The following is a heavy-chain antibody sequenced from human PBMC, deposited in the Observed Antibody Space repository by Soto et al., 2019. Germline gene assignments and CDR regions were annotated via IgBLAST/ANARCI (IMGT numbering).Heavy chain of an antibody. CDR2: IYYSGST. CDR3: ARSYLYYSKLDY. CDR1: GGSISSYY. J-gene: IGHJ4*02. V-gene: IGHV4-59*01. D-gene: IGHD4-4*01. Sequence: KTSETLSLTCTVSGGSISSYYWSWIRQPPGKGLEWIGYIYYSGSTNYNPSLKSRVTISVDTSKNQFSLKLSSVTAADTAVYYCARSYLYYSKLDYWGQGTLVTVSS.